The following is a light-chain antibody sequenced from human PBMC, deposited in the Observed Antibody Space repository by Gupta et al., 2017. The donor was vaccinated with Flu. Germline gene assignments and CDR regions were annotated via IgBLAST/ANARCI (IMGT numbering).Light chain of an antibody. V-gene: IGKV4-1*01. CDR2: WAS. J-gene: IGKJ1*01. CDR3: QREDSTPKT. CDR1: QSLLYSVNNNNY. Sequence: DIVLSQSPHSLAVSLGERATITCKSSQSLLYSVNNNNYLAWYQQRPANPPNLLLYWASTRYSGLPDRFSGRSSAAYFTLTISILHAEDVAVYCIQREDSTPKTFGQGTKVEIK.